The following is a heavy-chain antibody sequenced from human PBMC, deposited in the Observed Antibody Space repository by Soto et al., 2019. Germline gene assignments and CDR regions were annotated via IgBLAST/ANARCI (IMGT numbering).Heavy chain of an antibody. V-gene: IGHV1-69*13. CDR2: IIPLYGTT. D-gene: IGHD5-12*01. CDR1: GDTFRSDA. J-gene: IGHJ5*02. Sequence: SVNVSCKASGDTFRSDAFVWVRQAPGQGLEWMGGIIPLYGTTDYAKKFKGRVTVTADAATTTTYMELRELNSDDTAVYYCPRTRGYTWIEVPLPAAHFDRWGKGNVVTVSS. CDR3: PRTRGYTWIEVPLPAAHFDR.